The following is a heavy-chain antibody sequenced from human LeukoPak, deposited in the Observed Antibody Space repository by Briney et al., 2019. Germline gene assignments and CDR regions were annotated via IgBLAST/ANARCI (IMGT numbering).Heavy chain of an antibody. V-gene: IGHV4-39*01. CDR3: ARGRIMITFGGVIAHDAFDI. Sequence: SETLSLTCTVSGVSISSSNSYWGWIRQPPGKGLEWIGSIYYSGNTYYNASLKSQVSISIDTSKSQFSLRLTSVTAADTAVYYCARGRIMITFGGVIAHDAFDIWGQGTMVTVSS. D-gene: IGHD3-16*02. CDR2: IYYSGNT. CDR1: GVSISSSNSY. J-gene: IGHJ3*02.